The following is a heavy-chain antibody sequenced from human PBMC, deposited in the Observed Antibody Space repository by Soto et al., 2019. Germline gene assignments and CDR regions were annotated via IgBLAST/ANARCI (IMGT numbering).Heavy chain of an antibody. CDR2: IYYSGST. Sequence: PSETLSLTCTVSGGSISSYYWSWIRQPPGKGLEWIGYIYYSGSTNYNPSLKSRVTISVDTSKNQFSLKLSSVTAADTAVYYCARHGTQLWLLRGMDVWGQGTTVTVSS. J-gene: IGHJ6*02. V-gene: IGHV4-59*08. D-gene: IGHD5-18*01. CDR1: GGSISSYY. CDR3: ARHGTQLWLLRGMDV.